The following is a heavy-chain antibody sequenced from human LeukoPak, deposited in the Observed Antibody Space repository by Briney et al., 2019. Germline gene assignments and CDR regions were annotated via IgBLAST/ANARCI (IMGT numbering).Heavy chain of an antibody. D-gene: IGHD3-10*01. V-gene: IGHV3-23*01. J-gene: IGHJ6*02. CDR1: GFTFSSYA. CDR2: ISGSGGST. Sequence: GGSLRLSCAASGFTFSSYAMSWVRQAPGKGLEWVSAISGSGGSTYYADSVKGRFNISRDNSKNTMYMQMNSLRAEDTAVYYCAKARYGSGGYYYGMDVWGQGTTVTVSS. CDR3: AKARYGSGGYYYGMDV.